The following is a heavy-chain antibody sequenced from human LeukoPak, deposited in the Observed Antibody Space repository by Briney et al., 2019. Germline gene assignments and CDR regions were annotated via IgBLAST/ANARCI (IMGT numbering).Heavy chain of an antibody. J-gene: IGHJ6*03. D-gene: IGHD2-2*01. CDR2: TYYRTKWYT. Sequence: SQTLSLTCAISGDSVSSNTAAWSWIRQSPSRGLEWLGRTYYRTKWYTDYAVSVKSRITINPDTSKNQFSLKLSSVTAADTAVYYCARLVEYCSSTSCYGDYYYYMDVWGKGTTVTISS. CDR1: GDSVSSNTAA. CDR3: ARLVEYCSSTSCYGDYYYYMDV. V-gene: IGHV6-1*01.